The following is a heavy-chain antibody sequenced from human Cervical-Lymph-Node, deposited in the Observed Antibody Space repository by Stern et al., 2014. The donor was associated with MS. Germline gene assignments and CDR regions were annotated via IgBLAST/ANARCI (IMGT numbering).Heavy chain of an antibody. D-gene: IGHD3-22*01. V-gene: IGHV3-30-3*01. CDR2: ISYDGNSK. J-gene: IGHJ4*02. CDR1: GFTFNNYV. CDR3: ARSQYYYDTNGFDY. Sequence: VQLVESGGGVVQPGRSLRLSCAASGFTFNNYVMHWVRQAPGQGLEWVAIISYDGNSKHYADPVRGRFTISRDNSKNSVYLQMNSVRREDMAVYYCARSQYYYDTNGFDYWGQGTLVTVSS.